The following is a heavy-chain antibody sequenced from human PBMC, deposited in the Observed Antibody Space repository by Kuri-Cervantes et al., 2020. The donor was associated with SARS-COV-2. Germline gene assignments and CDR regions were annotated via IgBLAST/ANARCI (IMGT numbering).Heavy chain of an antibody. CDR3: ASIAARPYFDY. CDR2: IKQDGSEK. CDR1: GFTFSSYG. Sequence: GESLKISCAASGFTFSSYGMHWVRQAPGKGLEWVANIKQDGSEKYYVDSVKGRFTISRDNAKNSLYLQMNSLRAEDTAVYYCASIAARPYFDYWGQGTLVTDSS. J-gene: IGHJ4*02. D-gene: IGHD6-6*01. V-gene: IGHV3-7*01.